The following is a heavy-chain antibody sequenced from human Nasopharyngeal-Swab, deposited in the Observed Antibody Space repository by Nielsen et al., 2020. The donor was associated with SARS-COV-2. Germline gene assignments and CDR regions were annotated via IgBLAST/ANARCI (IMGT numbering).Heavy chain of an antibody. J-gene: IGHJ1*01. CDR1: GGSFSGYY. CDR2: INHSGST. Sequence: SETLFLTCAVYGGSFSGYYWSWIRQPPGKGLEWIGEINHSGSTNYNPSLKSRVTISVDTSKNQFSLKLSSVTAADTAVYYCARDVGYCSGGSCEYFQHWGQGTLVTVSP. D-gene: IGHD2-15*01. V-gene: IGHV4-34*01. CDR3: ARDVGYCSGGSCEYFQH.